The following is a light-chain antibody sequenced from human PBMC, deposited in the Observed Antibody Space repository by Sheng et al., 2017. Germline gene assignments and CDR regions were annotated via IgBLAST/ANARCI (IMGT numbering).Light chain of an antibody. J-gene: IGLJ2*01. CDR1: NIGTKS. CDR2: ADR. CDR3: QVWDGDTDYRL. Sequence: SYELTQAPSVSVAPGQTAKITCGGHNIGTKSVHWYQQRPGQAPILVVYADRERPSGIPWRFSGSNSGNTATLTITSVETVDEADYFCQVWDGDTDYRLFGGGTRLTVL. V-gene: IGLV3-21*02.